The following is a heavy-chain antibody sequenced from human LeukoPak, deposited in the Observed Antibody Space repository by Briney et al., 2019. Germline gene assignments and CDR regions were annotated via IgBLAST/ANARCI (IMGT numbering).Heavy chain of an antibody. Sequence: GGSLRLSCAASGFTFRSYAMSWVRQAPGKGLEWVSAISGSGGSSYYADSVKGRFTISRDNSKNTLYLQMNSLRAEDTAVYYCAKVGYDYVWGSYRYTRQYYFDYWGQGTLVTVSS. CDR3: AKVGYDYVWGSYRYTRQYYFDY. D-gene: IGHD3-16*02. CDR2: ISGSGGSS. V-gene: IGHV3-23*01. J-gene: IGHJ4*02. CDR1: GFTFRSYA.